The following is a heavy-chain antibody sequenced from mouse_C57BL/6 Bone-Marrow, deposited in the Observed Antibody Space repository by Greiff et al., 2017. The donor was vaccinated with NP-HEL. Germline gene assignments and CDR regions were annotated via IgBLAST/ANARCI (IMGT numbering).Heavy chain of an antibody. Sequence: VQLQQSGPELVKPGASVKISCKASGYAFSSSWMNWVKQRPGKGLEWVGRIYPGDGDTNYQGKFKGKATLTADKSSSTAYMQLSSLTSEDSAVYFCSSYYPAFAYWGQGTLVTVSA. CDR1: GYAFSSSW. J-gene: IGHJ3*01. V-gene: IGHV1-82*01. CDR2: IYPGDGDT. D-gene: IGHD1-1*02. CDR3: SSYYPAFAY.